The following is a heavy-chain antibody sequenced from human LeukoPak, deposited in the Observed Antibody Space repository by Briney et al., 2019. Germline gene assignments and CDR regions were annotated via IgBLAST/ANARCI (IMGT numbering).Heavy chain of an antibody. D-gene: IGHD4-11*01. CDR2: ISHSGNT. Sequence: SETLSLTCTVSGASINSYYWSWIRQPPGKGLEWVACISHSGNTNYNPSLKTRVTISADTSKSQISLKLTSVTAADTATYYCARHYSTAPSDYWGQGTPVTVPS. CDR1: GASINSYY. V-gene: IGHV4-59*08. J-gene: IGHJ4*02. CDR3: ARHYSTAPSDY.